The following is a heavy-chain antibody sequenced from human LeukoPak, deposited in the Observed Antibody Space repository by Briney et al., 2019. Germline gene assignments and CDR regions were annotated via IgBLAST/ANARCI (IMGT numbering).Heavy chain of an antibody. CDR3: AKEYVGYYDSSGHDAFDI. CDR2: IRYDGSEK. Sequence: GGSLRLSCAASGSIFSSFGMHWVRQAPGKGLEWVTFIRYDGSEKHYADSVKGRFTISRDNSKNTVYLQMNSLRAEDTAVYYCAKEYVGYYDSSGHDAFDIWGQGTMVTVFS. D-gene: IGHD3-22*01. J-gene: IGHJ3*02. CDR1: GSIFSSFG. V-gene: IGHV3-30*02.